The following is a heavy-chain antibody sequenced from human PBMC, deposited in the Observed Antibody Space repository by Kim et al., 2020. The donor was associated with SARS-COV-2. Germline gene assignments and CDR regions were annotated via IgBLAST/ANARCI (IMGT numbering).Heavy chain of an antibody. J-gene: IGHJ4*02. Sequence: SLKIRVTISVDTSKNQFSLKLSSVTAADTAVYYCARVRSGDYGAPGDFDYWGQGTLVTVSS. D-gene: IGHD4-17*01. CDR3: ARVRSGDYGAPGDFDY. V-gene: IGHV4-31*02.